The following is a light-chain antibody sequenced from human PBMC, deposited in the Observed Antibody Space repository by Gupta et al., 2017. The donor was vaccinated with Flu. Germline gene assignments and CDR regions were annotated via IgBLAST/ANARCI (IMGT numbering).Light chain of an antibody. CDR2: DNT. CDR1: SSNIGNND. Sequence: SSNIGNNDVAWYQQLPGTAPKLLIYDNTKRLPGIPDRFSGSKSGTSATLGITGLQTGDEADYYCGTWDGGLSGVVFGGGTRLTV. J-gene: IGLJ2*01. CDR3: GTWDGGLSGVV. V-gene: IGLV1-51*01.